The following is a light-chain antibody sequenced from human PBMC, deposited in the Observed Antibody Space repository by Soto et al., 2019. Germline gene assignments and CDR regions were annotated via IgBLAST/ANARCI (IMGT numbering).Light chain of an antibody. V-gene: IGKV1-33*01. CDR2: DAS. CDR3: QQHHDFPYT. J-gene: IGKJ2*01. CDR1: QDIQNY. Sequence: DIQMTQSPSSLSASVGDRVTITCQASQDIQNYINWYQHTPGQAPKLLIFDASNLQPGVASRFSGRASGTDFFLTISSLHPEDFATYFCQQHHDFPYTFGQGTKLDIK.